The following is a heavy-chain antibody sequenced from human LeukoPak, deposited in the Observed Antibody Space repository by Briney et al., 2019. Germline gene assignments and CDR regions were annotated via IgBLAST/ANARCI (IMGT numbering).Heavy chain of an antibody. CDR2: IKSKTDGGTT. D-gene: IGHD3-22*01. V-gene: IGHV3-15*01. CDR3: TTDQFIYYDSSDYYYKTEYFQH. Sequence: GGSLRLSCAASGFTFSNAWISWVRQAPGKGLEWVGRIKSKTDGGTTDYAAPVKGRFTISRDDSKNTLYLQMNSLKTEDTAVYYCTTDQFIYYDSSDYYYKTEYFQHWGQGTLVTVSS. J-gene: IGHJ1*01. CDR1: GFTFSNAW.